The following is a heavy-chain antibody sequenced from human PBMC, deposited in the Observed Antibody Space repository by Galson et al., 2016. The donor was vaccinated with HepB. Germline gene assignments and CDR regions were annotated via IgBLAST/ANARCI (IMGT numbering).Heavy chain of an antibody. V-gene: IGHV3-64D*06. J-gene: IGHJ3*02. D-gene: IGHD3-16*01. CDR1: GFTFSSYA. CDR3: VKDQGGTWGAFDI. CDR2: ITGNGGIT. Sequence: LRLSCAASGFTFSSYAIHWVRQAPGKGLEYLSEITGNGGITYYADSVKGRFTISRDNSRNTLYLQMSSLTTEDTAVYYCVKDQGGTWGAFDIWGQGTLVTVSS.